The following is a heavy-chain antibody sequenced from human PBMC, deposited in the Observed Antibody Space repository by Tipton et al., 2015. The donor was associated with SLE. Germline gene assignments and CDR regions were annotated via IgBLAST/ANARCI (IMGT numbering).Heavy chain of an antibody. CDR3: ARPRRARDDTTSAAYYLDF. J-gene: IGHJ4*02. V-gene: IGHV4-34*01. Sequence: TLSLTCAVYGGSFSGYSWTWIRQAPRKGLEWIGDINHSGITNYNPSLKSRVTISLDTSKSQFSLRVNSVTAADTAVYYCARPRRARDDTTSAAYYLDFWGQGTLVTVSS. D-gene: IGHD3-9*01. CDR1: GGSFSGYS. CDR2: INHSGIT.